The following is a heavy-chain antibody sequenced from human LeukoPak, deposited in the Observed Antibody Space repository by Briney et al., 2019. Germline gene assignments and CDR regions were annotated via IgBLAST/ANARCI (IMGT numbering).Heavy chain of an antibody. CDR3: ARSKRRGDLLDY. D-gene: IGHD2-21*02. V-gene: IGHV1-2*02. Sequence: ASVTLSCKASGYTFADYYVHWVRQALGQGLEWMGWINPKTNGTNFALKFLGRVTMTRDTSISTAYMELTSLRSDDTALYYCARSKRRGDLLDYWGQGILVTVSS. CDR1: GYTFADYY. CDR2: INPKTNGT. J-gene: IGHJ4*02.